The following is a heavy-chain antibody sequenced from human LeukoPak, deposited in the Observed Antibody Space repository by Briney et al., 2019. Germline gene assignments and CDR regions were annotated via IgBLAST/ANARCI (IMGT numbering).Heavy chain of an antibody. D-gene: IGHD2-21*02. V-gene: IGHV1-69*02. Sequence: ASVKVSCKASGGTFSSYTISWVRQAPGQGLEWMGRIIPILGIAKYAQKFQGRVTITADKSTSTAYMELSSLRSEDTAVYYCATKGYCGGDCHFDYWGQGTLVTVSS. CDR1: GGTFSSYT. CDR2: IIPILGIA. CDR3: ATKGYCGGDCHFDY. J-gene: IGHJ4*02.